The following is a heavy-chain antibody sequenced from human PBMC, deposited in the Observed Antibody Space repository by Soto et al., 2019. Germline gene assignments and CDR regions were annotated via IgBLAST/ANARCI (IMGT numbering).Heavy chain of an antibody. CDR2: IYYTGNT. D-gene: IGHD3-9*01. J-gene: IGHJ5*02. V-gene: IGHV4-39*01. CDR1: GGSISSVSYY. Sequence: PSETLSLTCTVSGGSISSVSYYWGWIRQPPGKGLEWIGSIYYTGNTYYNPSLKSRVTISVDTSKNQFSLNLNSVTAADSSVYYCARQNRDVLRYLDWCDHWGQGTLVTVSS. CDR3: ARQNRDVLRYLDWCDH.